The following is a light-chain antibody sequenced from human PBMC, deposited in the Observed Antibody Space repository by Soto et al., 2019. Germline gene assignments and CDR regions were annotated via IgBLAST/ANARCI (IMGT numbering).Light chain of an antibody. CDR1: QSVSSY. CDR2: DAS. Sequence: EIVLTQSPATLSLSPGERATLSCRASQSVSSYLAWYQQKPGQAPRLLIYDASNRATGIPARFSGSGSGTDFTLTISILAPDDFGVYCCQQRSNCPITFGQGTRLEIK. CDR3: QQRSNCPIT. V-gene: IGKV3-11*01. J-gene: IGKJ5*01.